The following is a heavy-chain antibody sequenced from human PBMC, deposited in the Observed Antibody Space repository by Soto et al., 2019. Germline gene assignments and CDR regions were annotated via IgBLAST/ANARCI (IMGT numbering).Heavy chain of an antibody. CDR2: INSDGSST. Sequence: EVQLVESGGGLVQPGGSLRLSCAASGFTFSSYWMHWVRQAPGKGLVWVSRINSDGSSTSYADSGKGRFTISRDNAKNTLYLQMHSLRAEDTAVYYCARVPPPLLGYCSSTSCYYYYYGMDVWGQGTTVTVSS. V-gene: IGHV3-74*01. CDR3: ARVPPPLLGYCSSTSCYYYYYGMDV. J-gene: IGHJ6*02. CDR1: GFTFSSYW. D-gene: IGHD2-2*01.